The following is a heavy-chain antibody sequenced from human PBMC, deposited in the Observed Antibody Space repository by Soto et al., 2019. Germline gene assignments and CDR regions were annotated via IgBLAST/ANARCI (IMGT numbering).Heavy chain of an antibody. CDR2: IYYSGST. V-gene: IGHV4-61*01. J-gene: IGHJ4*02. D-gene: IGHD1-26*01. CDR3: ASHSGSYFTSDY. Sequence: KPSETLSLTCTVSGGSVSSGSYYWSWIRQPPGKGLEWIGYIYYSGSTNYNPSLKSRVTISVDTSKNQFSLKLSSVTAADTAVYYCASHSGSYFTSDYWGQGTLVTVSS. CDR1: GGSVSSGSYY.